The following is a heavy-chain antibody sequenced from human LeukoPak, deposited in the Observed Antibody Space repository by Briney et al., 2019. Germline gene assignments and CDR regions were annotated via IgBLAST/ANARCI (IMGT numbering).Heavy chain of an antibody. V-gene: IGHV4-4*09. J-gene: IGHJ5*02. CDR3: ARRVISEFSIDKGNWLDP. CDR2: ILSSGST. D-gene: IGHD3-3*02. CDR1: GGSISNYY. Sequence: SETLSLTCAVSGGSISNYYWNWIRQSPGKGLEWIGYILSSGSTHHNPSLTSRISLSVDTSKNQFSLKLSSVTAADTAVYYCARRVISEFSIDKGNWLDPWGQGTLVTVSS.